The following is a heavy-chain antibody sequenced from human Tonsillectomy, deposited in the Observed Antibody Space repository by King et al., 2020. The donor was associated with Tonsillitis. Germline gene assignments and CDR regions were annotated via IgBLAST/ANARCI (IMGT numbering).Heavy chain of an antibody. CDR2: ISYDGSRK. D-gene: IGHD3-10*01. CDR1: GFTFTSYG. CDR3: AKGGVGWFGEQAFDF. Sequence: HVQLVESGGGVVQPGTSLRLSCAASGFTFTSYGMHWVRQAPGKGLEWVAVISYDGSRKYYAGSVKGRFTVSRDNSQNTVYLQMNSLRVEDTAIYYCAKGGVGWFGEQAFDFWDQGTLVTVSS. J-gene: IGHJ4*02. V-gene: IGHV3-30*18.